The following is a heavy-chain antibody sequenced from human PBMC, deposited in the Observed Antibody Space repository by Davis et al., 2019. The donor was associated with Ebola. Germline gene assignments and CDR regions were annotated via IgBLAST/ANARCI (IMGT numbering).Heavy chain of an antibody. Sequence: GGSLRLSCAASGFTFSGSAMHWVRQVSGKGLEWVGRIRSKANSYAPAYAASVKGRFTISRDDSKNTAYLQMNSLKTEDTAVYYCAKDANRRIAVAGREFDYWGQGTLVTVSS. CDR1: GFTFSGSA. V-gene: IGHV3-73*01. CDR3: AKDANRRIAVAGREFDY. J-gene: IGHJ4*02. D-gene: IGHD6-19*01. CDR2: IRSKANSYAP.